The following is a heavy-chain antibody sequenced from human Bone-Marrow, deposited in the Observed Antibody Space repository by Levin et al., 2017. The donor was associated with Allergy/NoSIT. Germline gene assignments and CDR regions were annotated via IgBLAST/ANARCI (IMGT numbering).Heavy chain of an antibody. CDR3: VKGGMEWELLGDS. Sequence: GGSLRLSCAASGFTFSRNGMHWVRQAPGKGLEWVAVIFYDGSIKYYADSVKGRFTISRDNTKSTLYLQMNSLRTEDTAVYYCVKGGMEWELLGDSWGQGTLVTVSS. CDR1: GFTFSRNG. D-gene: IGHD1-26*01. CDR2: IFYDGSIK. J-gene: IGHJ5*01. V-gene: IGHV3-30*18.